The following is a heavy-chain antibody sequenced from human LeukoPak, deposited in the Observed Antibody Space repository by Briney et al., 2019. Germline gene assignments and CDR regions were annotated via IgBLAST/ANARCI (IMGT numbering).Heavy chain of an antibody. CDR1: GGSFSGYY. CDR3: ARHPGYYDFWSAARGSFDY. D-gene: IGHD3-3*01. V-gene: IGHV4-34*01. Sequence: SETLSLTCAVYGGSFSGYYWSWIRQPPGKGLEWIGEINHSGSTNYNPSLKRRVTISVDTSKNQFSLKLSSVTAADTAVYYCARHPGYYDFWSAARGSFDYWGQGTLVTVSS. J-gene: IGHJ4*02. CDR2: INHSGST.